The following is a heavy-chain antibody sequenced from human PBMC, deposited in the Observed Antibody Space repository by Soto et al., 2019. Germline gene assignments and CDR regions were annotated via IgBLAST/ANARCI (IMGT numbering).Heavy chain of an antibody. Sequence: QVQLVESGGDVVQPGRSLRLSCAASGSTFSSYDIHWVRQAPGKGLEWVAHISPDGKTAYYADSVKGRFTISRDNARNTIYLQVNSLRPEDTAVYHCVRDSSYGAFDIWGQGTMVTVSS. CDR1: GSTFSSYD. V-gene: IGHV3-30*03. CDR2: ISPDGKTA. CDR3: VRDSSYGAFDI. J-gene: IGHJ3*02. D-gene: IGHD3-10*01.